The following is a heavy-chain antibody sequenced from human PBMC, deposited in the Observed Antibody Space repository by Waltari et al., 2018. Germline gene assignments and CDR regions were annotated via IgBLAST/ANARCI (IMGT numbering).Heavy chain of an antibody. J-gene: IGHJ4*02. CDR1: GGSISSGGYY. CDR2: IYYSGST. D-gene: IGHD6-6*01. CDR3: ALRSPSIAARPEVDY. V-gene: IGHV4-31*01. Sequence: QVQLQESGPGLVKPSQTLSLTCTVSGGSISSGGYYWSWIRQHPGKGREWIGYIYYSGSTYYNPSLKSLVTISVDTSKNQFSLKLSSVTAADTAVYYCALRSPSIAARPEVDYWGQGTLVTVSS.